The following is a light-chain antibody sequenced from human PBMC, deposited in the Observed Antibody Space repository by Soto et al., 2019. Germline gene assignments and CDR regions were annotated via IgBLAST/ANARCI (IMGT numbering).Light chain of an antibody. V-gene: IGLV2-11*02. CDR3: CSYAGRYTFV. CDR1: SSDVGGYNY. Sequence: QSALTQPRSVSGSPGQSVTISCTGTSSDVGGYNYVSWYQQHPGKAPKLMIYDVSKRPSGVHDRFSGSKSGNTASLTISGLQAEDEADYYCCSYAGRYTFVFGTGTQVTGL. J-gene: IGLJ1*01. CDR2: DVS.